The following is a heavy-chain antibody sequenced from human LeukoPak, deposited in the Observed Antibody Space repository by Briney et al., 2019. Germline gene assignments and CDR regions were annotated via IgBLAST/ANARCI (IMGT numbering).Heavy chain of an antibody. CDR2: INAYNGNT. CDR1: GYTFTSYG. CDR3: ARAPTWGVIVATTLYYFDY. D-gene: IGHD5-12*01. V-gene: IGHV1-18*01. Sequence: ASVKVSCKTSGYTFTSYGISWVRQAPGQGLEWMGWINAYNGNTHSAQKLQGRVTMTTDTSTSTAYMELRSLRSDDTAVYYCARAPTWGVIVATTLYYFDYWGQGTLVTVSS. J-gene: IGHJ4*02.